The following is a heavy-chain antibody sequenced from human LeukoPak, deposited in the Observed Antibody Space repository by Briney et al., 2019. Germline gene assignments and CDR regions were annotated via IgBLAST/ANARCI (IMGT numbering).Heavy chain of an antibody. CDR2: IIPIFGTA. J-gene: IGHJ5*02. CDR3: ARSGYCSGGSCRNWFDP. CDR1: AGTFSSYA. V-gene: IGHV1-69*13. D-gene: IGHD2-15*01. Sequence: SVKVSCRASAGTFSSYAISWVRQAPGQGLEWMGGIIPIFGTANYAQKFQGRVTITADESTSTAYMELSSLRSEDTAVYYCARSGYCSGGSCRNWFDPWGQGTLVTVSS.